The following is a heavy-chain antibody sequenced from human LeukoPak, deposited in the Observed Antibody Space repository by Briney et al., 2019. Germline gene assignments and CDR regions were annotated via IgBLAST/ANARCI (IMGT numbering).Heavy chain of an antibody. V-gene: IGHV3-23*01. CDR2: ISGSGGST. Sequence: GGSLRLSCAASGFTFSSYAMSWVRQAPGNGLEWVSAISGSGGSTYYADSVKGRFTISRDSSKNTLYLQMNSLRAEDTAVHYCAKGAQWLVLNYFDYWGQGTLVTVSS. CDR3: AKGAQWLVLNYFDY. J-gene: IGHJ4*02. CDR1: GFTFSSYA. D-gene: IGHD6-19*01.